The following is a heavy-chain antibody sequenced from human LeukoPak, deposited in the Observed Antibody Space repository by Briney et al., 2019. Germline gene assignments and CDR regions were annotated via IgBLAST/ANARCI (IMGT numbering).Heavy chain of an antibody. CDR1: GGSFSGYY. CDR2: INHSGST. D-gene: IGHD3-16*02. CDR3: ARGGRIYDYVWGSYRSGLHY. V-gene: IGHV4-34*01. Sequence: SETLSLTCAVYGGSFSGYYWSWIRQPPGKGLEWIGEINHSGSTNYNPSLKSRVTISVDTSKNQFSLKLSSVTAADTAVYYCARGGRIYDYVWGSYRSGLHYWGQGPLVPVPS. J-gene: IGHJ4*02.